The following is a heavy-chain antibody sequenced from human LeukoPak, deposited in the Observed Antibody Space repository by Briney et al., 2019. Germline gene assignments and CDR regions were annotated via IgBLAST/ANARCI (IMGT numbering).Heavy chain of an antibody. Sequence: PGGSLRLSCAASGFTFSSYIMNWVRQAPGKGLEWVSYISSSGSTIYYADSVKGRFTISRDNAKNSLYLQMNSLRAEDTAVYYCARDKAYGDYSSFDYWGQGTLVTVSS. CDR1: GFTFSSYI. V-gene: IGHV3-48*04. CDR3: ARDKAYGDYSSFDY. D-gene: IGHD4-17*01. CDR2: ISSSGSTI. J-gene: IGHJ4*02.